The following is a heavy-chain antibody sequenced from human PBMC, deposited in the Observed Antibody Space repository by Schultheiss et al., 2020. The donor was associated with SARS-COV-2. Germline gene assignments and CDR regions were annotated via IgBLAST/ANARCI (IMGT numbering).Heavy chain of an antibody. CDR1: GGSISSGGYY. D-gene: IGHD3-10*01. J-gene: IGHJ6*02. CDR3: ARYPGLYYYYYGMDV. V-gene: IGHV4-61*08. Sequence: SETLSLTCTVSGGSISSGGYYWSWIRQPPGKGLEWIGYIYYSGSTNYNPSLKSRVTISVDTSKNQFSLKLSSVTAADTAVYYCARYPGLYYYYYGMDVWGQGTTVTVSS. CDR2: IYYSGST.